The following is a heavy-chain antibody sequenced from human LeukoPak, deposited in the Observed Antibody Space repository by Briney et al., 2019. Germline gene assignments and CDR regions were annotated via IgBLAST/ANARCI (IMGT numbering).Heavy chain of an antibody. CDR1: GFTFSSYW. Sequence: GGSLRLSCAASGFTFSSYWTHWVRQVPGKGLVWVSRINSDGTSTNYADSVKGRFTISRDNAKNTLYLQMNSLRAEDTAVYYCARDGSSWYPGGMDVWGQGTTVTVSS. D-gene: IGHD6-13*01. CDR3: ARDGSSWYPGGMDV. V-gene: IGHV3-74*01. CDR2: INSDGTST. J-gene: IGHJ6*02.